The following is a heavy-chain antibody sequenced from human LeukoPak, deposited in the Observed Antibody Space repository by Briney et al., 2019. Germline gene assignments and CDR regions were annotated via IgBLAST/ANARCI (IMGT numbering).Heavy chain of an antibody. D-gene: IGHD4-17*01. V-gene: IGHV4-31*03. CDR3: ARGTRGDYDYYFDY. CDR2: IYYSGST. J-gene: IGHJ4*02. Sequence: SETLSLTCTVSGGSISSGGYYWSWIRQHPGKGLEWIGYIYYSGSTYYNPSLKSRVTISVDTSKNQFSLKLSSVTAADTAVYYWARGTRGDYDYYFDYWGQGTLVTVSS. CDR1: GGSISSGGYY.